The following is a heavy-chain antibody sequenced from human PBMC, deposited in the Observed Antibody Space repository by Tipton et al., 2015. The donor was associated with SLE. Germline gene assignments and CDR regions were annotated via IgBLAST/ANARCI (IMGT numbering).Heavy chain of an antibody. CDR1: GYSISSGYY. Sequence: TLSLTCAVSGYSISSGYYWGWIRQPPGKGLEWIGSIYHSGSTYYNPSLKSRVTISVDTSKNQFSLKMTSVTAADTAVYFCARDSRDGYNTYYFDYWGQGTLVTVSS. V-gene: IGHV4-38-2*02. D-gene: IGHD5-24*01. J-gene: IGHJ4*02. CDR2: IYHSGST. CDR3: ARDSRDGYNTYYFDY.